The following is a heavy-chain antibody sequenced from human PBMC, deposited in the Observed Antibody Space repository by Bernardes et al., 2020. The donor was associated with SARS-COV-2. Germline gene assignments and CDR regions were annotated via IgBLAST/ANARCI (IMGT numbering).Heavy chain of an antibody. CDR3: AGGRWYYGSREYGMDV. CDR1: SGSISSSSFY. J-gene: IGHJ6*02. CDR2: IYYSGST. D-gene: IGHD3-10*01. Sequence: TLSLTCTVSSGSISSSSFYWGWIRQPPGKGLEWIGSIYYSGSTYYNPSLKSRVTISVDTSKNQFSLKLSSVTAADTAVYYCAGGRWYYGSREYGMDVWGQGTTVTVSS. V-gene: IGHV4-39*01.